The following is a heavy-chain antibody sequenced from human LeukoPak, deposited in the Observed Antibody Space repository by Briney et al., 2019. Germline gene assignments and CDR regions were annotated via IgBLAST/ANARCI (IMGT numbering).Heavy chain of an antibody. D-gene: IGHD2-15*01. CDR1: GFTFSIYA. J-gene: IGHJ4*02. CDR2: IDASRGTT. V-gene: IGHV3-23*01. CDR3: AKDPFRSGGYNLDY. Sequence: GGSLRLSCAASGFTFSIYAINWVRQAPGKGLEWVSAIDASRGTTSYADSVKGRFTISRDISKNTLYQQMHNLRAEDTAVYYFAKDPFRSGGYNLDYWGQGTLVTVSS.